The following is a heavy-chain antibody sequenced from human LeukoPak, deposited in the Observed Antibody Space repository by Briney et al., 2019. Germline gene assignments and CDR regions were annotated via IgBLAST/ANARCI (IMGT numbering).Heavy chain of an antibody. CDR3: ASPSPAAYSYGYFDY. J-gene: IGHJ4*02. V-gene: IGHV1-69*05. Sequence: ASVKVSCKASGDTFTSYAISWVRQAPGQGLEWMGGIIPIFGTANYAQKFQGRVTITTDESTSTAYMELSSLRSEDTAVYYCASPSPAAYSYGYFDYWGQGTLVTVSS. CDR2: IIPIFGTA. CDR1: GDTFTSYA. D-gene: IGHD5-18*01.